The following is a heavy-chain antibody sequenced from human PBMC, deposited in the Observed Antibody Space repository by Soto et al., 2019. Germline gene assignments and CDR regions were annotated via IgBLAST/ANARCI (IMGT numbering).Heavy chain of an antibody. Sequence: QITLKESGPALVQPTQTLTLTCTFSVFSLSNTGVSVVWIRQPPGKALEWLALIYWNEEKRYSPYLKSRVTVTKDTSKKPVVLTMTRMDPVDTATYCCGDRLGNRGQIDYWGQGTLVTVSS. CDR2: IYWNEEK. V-gene: IGHV2-5*01. CDR1: VFSLSNTGVS. CDR3: GDRLGNRGQIDY. J-gene: IGHJ4*02. D-gene: IGHD6-13*01.